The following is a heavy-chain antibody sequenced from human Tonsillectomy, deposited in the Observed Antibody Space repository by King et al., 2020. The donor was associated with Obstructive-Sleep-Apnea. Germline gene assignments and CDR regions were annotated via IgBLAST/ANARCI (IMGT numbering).Heavy chain of an antibody. CDR1: GGSFSSYY. CDR3: ARVLGAEGTDFDLDD. J-gene: IGHJ4*02. V-gene: IGHV4-34*01. D-gene: IGHD1-26*01. CDR2: INHRGST. Sequence: VQLQQWGAGLLKPSETLSLTCAVYGGSFSSYYWSWIRQSPGKGLEWIGDINHRGSTNSTPSLTSRVTLSVDTSRTQFSLHLHSVTAADTAVYYCARVLGAEGTDFDLDDGGQGNLVTVSA.